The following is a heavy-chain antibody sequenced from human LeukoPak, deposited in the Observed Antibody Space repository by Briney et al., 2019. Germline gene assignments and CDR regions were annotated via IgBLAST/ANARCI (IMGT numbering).Heavy chain of an antibody. CDR3: AKDKEYSGFGPILSGYYYGMDV. Sequence: GGSLRLSCAASGFTFDDYAMHWVRQAPGKGLEWISLISWDVGSTYYADSVKGRFTISRDNSRHTLYLQMNSLGAEDTALYYCAKDKEYSGFGPILSGYYYGMDVWGKGTTVTVSS. CDR2: ISWDVGST. V-gene: IGHV3-43D*04. J-gene: IGHJ6*04. D-gene: IGHD5-12*01. CDR1: GFTFDDYA.